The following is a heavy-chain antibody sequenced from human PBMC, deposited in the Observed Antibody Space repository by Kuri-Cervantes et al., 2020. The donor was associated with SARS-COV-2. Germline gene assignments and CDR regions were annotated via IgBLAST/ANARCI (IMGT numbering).Heavy chain of an antibody. J-gene: IGHJ6*02. CDR3: AREHYYDSSGYYYTRYYYYYGMDV. CDR1: GGSFSGYY. V-gene: IGHV4-34*01. Sequence: ESLKISCAVYGGSFSGYYWSWVRQPPGKGLEWIGEINHSGSTNYNPSLKSRVTISVDTSKNQFSLKLSSVTAADTAVYYCAREHYYDSSGYYYTRYYYYYGMDVWGQGTTVTVSS. CDR2: INHSGST. D-gene: IGHD3-22*01.